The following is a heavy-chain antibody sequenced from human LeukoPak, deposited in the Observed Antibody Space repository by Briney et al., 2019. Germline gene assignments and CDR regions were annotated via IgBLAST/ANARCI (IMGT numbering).Heavy chain of an antibody. CDR1: SGSISSYY. J-gene: IGHJ4*02. V-gene: IGHV4-4*07. D-gene: IGHD3-22*01. CDR2: IYTSGST. CDR3: ARETYYYDSSGPLPDY. Sequence: SETLSLTCTVSSGSISSYYWSWMRQPAGKGLEWIGRIYTSGSTNYNPSLKSRVTMSVDTSKNQFSLKPSSVTAADTAVYYCARETYYYDSSGPLPDYWGQGTLVTVSS.